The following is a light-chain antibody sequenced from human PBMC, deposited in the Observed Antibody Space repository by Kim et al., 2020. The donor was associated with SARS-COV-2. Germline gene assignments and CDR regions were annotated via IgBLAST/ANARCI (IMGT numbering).Light chain of an antibody. J-gene: IGLJ1*01. CDR3: SSYAGGSSLYV. CDR1: SSDVGNNNY. V-gene: IGLV2-14*04. CDR2: DVT. Sequence: QSITISCTGSSSDVGNNNYLSCYQQQPGKAPKLIIYDVTSRPSGGSNRFSGSKSGNTASLTISGLRIEDEADYYCSSYAGGSSLYVFGAGTKVTVL.